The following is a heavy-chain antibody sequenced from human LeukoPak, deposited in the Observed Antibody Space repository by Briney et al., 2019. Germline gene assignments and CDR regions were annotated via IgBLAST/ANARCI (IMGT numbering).Heavy chain of an antibody. CDR3: ARDPTTVVTTPYYFDD. CDR1: GGSFIGYH. V-gene: IGHV4-34*01. D-gene: IGHD4-23*01. J-gene: IGHJ4*02. Sequence: TETLSLTCAVSGGSFIGYHWNWIRQPPGKGLEWIGEVNHRGSTNYNPSPKSRVTLSVDTSKNQFSLRLRSVTAADTAVYYCARDPTTVVTTPYYFDDWGQGTLVTVSS. CDR2: VNHRGST.